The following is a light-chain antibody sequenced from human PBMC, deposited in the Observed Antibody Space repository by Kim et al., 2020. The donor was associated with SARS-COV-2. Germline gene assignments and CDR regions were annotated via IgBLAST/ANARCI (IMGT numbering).Light chain of an antibody. CDR2: GAS. CDR1: QSVSSSY. J-gene: IGKJ4*01. CDR3: QQYGSSPLT. Sequence: APGEQATPSCRASQSVSSSYLSWYQQKPGQAPRLLIYGASSRATGIPDRFSGSGSGTDFTLTISRLEPEDFAVYYCQQYGSSPLTFGGGTKVDIK. V-gene: IGKV3-20*01.